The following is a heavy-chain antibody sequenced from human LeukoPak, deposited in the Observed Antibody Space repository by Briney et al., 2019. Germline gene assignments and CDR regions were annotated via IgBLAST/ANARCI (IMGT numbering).Heavy chain of an antibody. CDR1: GYTLSDYG. Sequence: GASVKVSCKASGYTLSDYGISWVRQAPGQGLEWVGWITTYNGNRKYAEKFQGRVTMTTDTSTSTYYMEMRSLRSDDTAIYYCARDRSNGVCFPRDYWGQGTQITAST. J-gene: IGHJ4*02. D-gene: IGHD2-8*01. CDR3: ARDRSNGVCFPRDY. CDR2: ITTYNGNR. V-gene: IGHV1-18*01.